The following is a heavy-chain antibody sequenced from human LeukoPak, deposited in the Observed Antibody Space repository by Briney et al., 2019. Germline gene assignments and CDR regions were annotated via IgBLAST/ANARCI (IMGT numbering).Heavy chain of an antibody. D-gene: IGHD6-13*01. CDR3: ARVGREGSSSWFDY. CDR1: GGTFSSYA. Sequence: GASVKVSCKASGGTFSSYAISWVRQAPGQGLEWMGGIIPIFGTANYAQKFQGRVTITAGESTSTAYMELSSLRSEDTAVYYCARVGREGSSSWFDYWGQGTLVTVSS. V-gene: IGHV1-69*01. J-gene: IGHJ4*02. CDR2: IIPIFGTA.